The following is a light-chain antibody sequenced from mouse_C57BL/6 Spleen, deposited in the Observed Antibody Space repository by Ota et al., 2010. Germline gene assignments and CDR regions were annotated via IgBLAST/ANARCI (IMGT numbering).Light chain of an antibody. CDR3: QQDYSSPYT. CDR1: QNVGTN. V-gene: IGKV6-15*01. J-gene: IGKJ2*01. CDR2: SAS. Sequence: DIVMTQSQKFMSTSVGDRVSVTCKASQNVGTNVAWYQQKPGQSPKALIYSASYRYTGVPDRFTGSGYGTDFTFTINTVQAEDLAVYFCQQDYSSPYTFGGGT.